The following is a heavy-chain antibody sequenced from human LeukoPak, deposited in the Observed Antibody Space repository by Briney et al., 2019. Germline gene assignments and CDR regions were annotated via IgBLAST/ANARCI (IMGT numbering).Heavy chain of an antibody. CDR1: GYTFTSYG. CDR2: ISAYNGNT. Sequence: ASVKVSCKASGYTFTSYGISWVRQAPGQGLEWMGWISAYNGNTSYAQKLQGRVTMTTDTSTSTAYMELRSLRSDDTAVDYCARDGIVGGWSNYWGKEPLVTVPS. J-gene: IGHJ4*02. D-gene: IGHD1-26*01. CDR3: ARDGIVGGWSNY. V-gene: IGHV1-18*04.